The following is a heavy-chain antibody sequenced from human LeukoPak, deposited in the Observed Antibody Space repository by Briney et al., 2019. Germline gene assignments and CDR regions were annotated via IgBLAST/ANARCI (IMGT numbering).Heavy chain of an antibody. D-gene: IGHD2-15*01. CDR3: ARGLGSGWFDP. CDR2: IYYSGST. CDR1: GGSISSYY. Sequence: SETLSLTCTVSGGSISSYYWSWTRQPPGKGLDWIGFIYYSGSTNYNPSLKSRVTISVDTSKNQFSLKLTSVTAADTAVYYCARGLGSGWFDPWGQGTLVTVSS. V-gene: IGHV4-59*01. J-gene: IGHJ5*02.